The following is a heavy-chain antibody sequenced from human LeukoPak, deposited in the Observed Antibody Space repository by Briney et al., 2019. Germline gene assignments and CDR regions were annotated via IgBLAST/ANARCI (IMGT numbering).Heavy chain of an antibody. D-gene: IGHD6-13*01. CDR2: MNPNSGNT. CDR1: GYTFTSYD. V-gene: IGHV1-8*01. J-gene: IGHJ4*02. Sequence: GASVKVSCKASGYTFTSYDINWVRQATGQGLEWMGWMNPNSGNTGYAQKFQGRVTMTRNTSTSTAYMELSSLRSEDTAVYYCASRRVGSSSPRSFDYWGQGTLVTVSS. CDR3: ASRRVGSSSPRSFDY.